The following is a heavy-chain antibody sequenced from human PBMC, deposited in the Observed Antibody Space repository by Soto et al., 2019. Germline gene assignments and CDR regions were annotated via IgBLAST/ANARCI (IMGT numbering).Heavy chain of an antibody. Sequence: SETLSLTCTVSGGSISSSSYYWGWIRQPPGKGLEWIGSIYYSGSTYYNPSLKSRVTISVDTSKNQFSLKLSSVTAADTAVYYCASMVRGLYGMDVWGQGTTVTVSS. D-gene: IGHD3-10*01. CDR3: ASMVRGLYGMDV. J-gene: IGHJ6*02. CDR1: GGSISSSSYY. V-gene: IGHV4-39*01. CDR2: IYYSGST.